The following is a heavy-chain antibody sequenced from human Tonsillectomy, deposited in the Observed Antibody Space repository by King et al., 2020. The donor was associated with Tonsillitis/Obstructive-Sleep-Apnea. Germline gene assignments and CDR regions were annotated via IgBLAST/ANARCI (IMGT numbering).Heavy chain of an antibody. CDR2: ISSSGSTI. D-gene: IGHD3-10*01. CDR3: ARLGLQGVITDY. V-gene: IGHV3-48*02. J-gene: IGHJ4*02. Sequence: VQLVESGGGLVQPGGSLRVSCAASGFTFSSYSMNWVRQAPGKGLEWVSYISSSGSTIFYADSVNGRFTISRDNANNSLYLQMNSLRDEDTAVYYCARLGLQGVITDYWGQGILVTVSS. CDR1: GFTFSSYS.